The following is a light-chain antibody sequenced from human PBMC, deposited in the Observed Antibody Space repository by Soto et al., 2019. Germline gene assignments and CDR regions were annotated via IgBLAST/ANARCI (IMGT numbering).Light chain of an antibody. J-gene: IGKJ1*01. CDR1: QSVSTN. CDR3: QQHTNWPT. Sequence: EIVMTQSPASLSVSPGERATLSLRASQSVSTNLVWYQQKPGQAPWLLIYDASTRATGIPARFSGSGSGTEFTLTISSLQSEDFAVYYCQQHTNWPTFGQGTKVDI. CDR2: DAS. V-gene: IGKV3-15*01.